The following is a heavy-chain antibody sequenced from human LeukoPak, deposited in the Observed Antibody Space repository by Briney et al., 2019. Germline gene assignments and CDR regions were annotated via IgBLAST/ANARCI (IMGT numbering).Heavy chain of an antibody. CDR3: AREASLNYMDV. CDR2: IKQDGSEK. V-gene: IGHV3-7*01. CDR1: GFTFSSYW. Sequence: GGSLRLSCAASGFTFSSYWMSWVRQAPGKGLEWVANIKQDGSEKYYVDSVRGRFTISRDNAKNSLYLQMNSLRAEDTAVYYCAREASLNYMDVWGKGTTVTVSS. J-gene: IGHJ6*03.